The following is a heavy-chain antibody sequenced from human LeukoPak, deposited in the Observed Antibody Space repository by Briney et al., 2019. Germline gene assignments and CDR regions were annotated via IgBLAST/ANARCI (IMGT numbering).Heavy chain of an antibody. CDR1: GFTFSSYS. CDR3: ARDHYDILTGYYYIDY. J-gene: IGHJ4*03. Sequence: PGGSLRLSCAASGFTFSSYSMNWVRQAPGKGLEWVSSISSSSSYIYYADSVKGRFTISRDNAKNSLYLQMNSLRAEDTAVYYCARDHYDILTGYYYIDYWGQGTTVTVSS. CDR2: ISSSSSYI. D-gene: IGHD3-9*01. V-gene: IGHV3-21*01.